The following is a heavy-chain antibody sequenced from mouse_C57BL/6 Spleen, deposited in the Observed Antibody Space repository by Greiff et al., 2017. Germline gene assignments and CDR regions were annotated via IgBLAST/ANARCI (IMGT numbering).Heavy chain of an antibody. D-gene: IGHD1-1*01. CDR2: IYPGDGDT. CDR1: GYAFSSYW. V-gene: IGHV1-80*01. J-gene: IGHJ2*01. Sequence: VQLQESGAELVKPGASVKISCKASGYAFSSYWMNWVKQRPGKGLEWIGQIYPGDGDTNYNGKCKGKATLTADKSSSTAYMQLSSLTSEDSAVYFCAREAVVAPHLDYWGQGTTLTVSS. CDR3: AREAVVAPHLDY.